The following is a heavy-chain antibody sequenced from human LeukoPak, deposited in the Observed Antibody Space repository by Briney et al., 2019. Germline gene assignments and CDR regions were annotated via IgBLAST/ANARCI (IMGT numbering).Heavy chain of an antibody. Sequence: GGSLRLSCAASGFTFRTFTMHWVRQAPGKGLEWVSSINSANNFIYYADSVKGRFTISRDNAKNSLYLQMSSLKVEDTAVYYCARDSPYYFDSSGDYVSDYWGQGALVTVSS. D-gene: IGHD3-22*01. CDR3: ARDSPYYFDSSGDYVSDY. CDR1: GFTFRTFT. J-gene: IGHJ4*02. V-gene: IGHV3-21*01. CDR2: INSANNFI.